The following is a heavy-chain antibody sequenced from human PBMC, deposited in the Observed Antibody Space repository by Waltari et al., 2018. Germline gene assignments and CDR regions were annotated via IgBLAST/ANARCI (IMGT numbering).Heavy chain of an antibody. CDR1: GYTFTGYY. CDR3: ARVGITGTTHYYYYMDV. J-gene: IGHJ6*03. D-gene: IGHD1-7*01. CDR2: INPNSGGT. Sequence: QVQLVQSGAEVKKPGASVKVSCKASGYTFTGYYMHWVRQAPGQGLEWMGWINPNSGGTNYAQKFQGRVTMTRETSISTAYMELSRLRSDDTAVYYCARVGITGTTHYYYYMDVWGKGTTVTISS. V-gene: IGHV1-2*02.